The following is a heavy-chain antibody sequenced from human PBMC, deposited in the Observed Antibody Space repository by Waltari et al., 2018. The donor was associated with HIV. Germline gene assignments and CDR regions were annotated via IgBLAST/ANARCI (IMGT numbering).Heavy chain of an antibody. D-gene: IGHD6-19*01. CDR3: ARASRGVAVAGFDY. CDR2: ISSSSSDI. Sequence: EVQLVESGGGLVKPGGSLRLSCEASGFTFSSYPINWVRQAPGKGLEWVSSISSSSSDIYYAVSVKGRFTISRDNAKNSLFLQMSSLRAEDMAVYYCARASRGVAVAGFDYWGQGILVTVSS. J-gene: IGHJ4*02. CDR1: GFTFSSYP. V-gene: IGHV3-21*01.